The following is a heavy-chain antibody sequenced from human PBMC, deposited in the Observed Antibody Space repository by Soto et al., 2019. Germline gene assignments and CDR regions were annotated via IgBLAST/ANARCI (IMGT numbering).Heavy chain of an antibody. D-gene: IGHD2-15*01. CDR1: GGTFSSYA. CDR2: IIPIFGTA. Sequence: QVQLVQSGAEVKKPGSSVKVSCKASGGTFSSYAISWVRQAPGQGLELMGGIIPIFGTANYAQKFQGRVTITADESTSTAYRELSSLRAEDTAVYYCAREVVGYCSGGSCWGGDYWGQGTLVTVSS. V-gene: IGHV1-69*01. J-gene: IGHJ4*02. CDR3: AREVVGYCSGGSCWGGDY.